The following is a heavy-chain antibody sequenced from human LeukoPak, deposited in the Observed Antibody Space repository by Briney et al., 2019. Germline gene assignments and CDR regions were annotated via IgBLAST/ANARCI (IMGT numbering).Heavy chain of an antibody. CDR2: IYYSGST. Sequence: KTSETLSLTCTVSGASISSYYWSWIRQPPGKGLEWIGYIYYSGSTNYNPSLKSRVTISVDTSKNQFSLKLSSVTAADTAVYYCASSGHSSGWYYFDYWGQGTLVTVSS. V-gene: IGHV4-59*08. CDR3: ASSGHSSGWYYFDY. J-gene: IGHJ4*02. D-gene: IGHD6-19*01. CDR1: GASISSYY.